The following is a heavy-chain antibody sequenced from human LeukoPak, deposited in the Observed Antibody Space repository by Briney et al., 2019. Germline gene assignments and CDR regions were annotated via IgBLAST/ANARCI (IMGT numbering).Heavy chain of an antibody. D-gene: IGHD4-23*01. CDR2: IYYNGDS. J-gene: IGHJ6*03. CDR3: ARTKYGGHSIYYYYLDV. V-gene: IGHV4-59*01. CDR1: GDSISSYY. Sequence: SETLSLTCTVSGDSISSYYWSWIRQPPGKGLEYIGHIYYNGDSNYKSSLKSRVTISVDTSKSQFSLRLRSVTTADTAVYYCARTKYGGHSIYYYYLDVWGKGTTVTVSS.